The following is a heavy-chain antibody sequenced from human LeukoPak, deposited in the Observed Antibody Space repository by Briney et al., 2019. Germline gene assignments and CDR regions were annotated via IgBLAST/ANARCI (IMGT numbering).Heavy chain of an antibody. Sequence: ASVKVSCKASGYTFTGYYMHWVRQAPGQGLEWMGWINPKSGGTNYAQKFQGRVTMTRDTSISTAYMELSRLRSDDTAVYYCARALYGGGGFGYWGQGTLVTVSS. J-gene: IGHJ4*02. CDR1: GYTFTGYY. V-gene: IGHV1-2*02. CDR2: INPKSGGT. CDR3: ARALYGGGGFGY. D-gene: IGHD4-23*01.